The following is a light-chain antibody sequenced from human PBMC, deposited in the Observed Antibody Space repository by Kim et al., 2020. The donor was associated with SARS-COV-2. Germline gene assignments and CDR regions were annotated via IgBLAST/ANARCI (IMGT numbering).Light chain of an antibody. CDR1: SSNIGAGYD. Sequence: VTISCTGSSSNIGAGYDVHWYQPLPGTAPKLLIYDNSNRPSGVPDRFSGSKSGTSASLAITGLQAEDEADYYCQSYDSSLTGSGVFGGGTQLTVL. CDR2: DNS. V-gene: IGLV1-40*01. CDR3: QSYDSSLTGSGV. J-gene: IGLJ3*02.